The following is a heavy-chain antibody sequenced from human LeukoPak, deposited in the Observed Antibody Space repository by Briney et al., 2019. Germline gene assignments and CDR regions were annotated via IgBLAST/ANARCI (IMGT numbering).Heavy chain of an antibody. CDR3: ATSSPRNYFDH. V-gene: IGHV3-33*01. CDR1: GLIFSTYG. CDR2: IWYDGSQR. D-gene: IGHD1-14*01. Sequence: PGGSLRLSCVASGLIFSTYGLHWVRQCPGRRLEWVAVIWYDGSQRYYAGSVKGRFTISRDDSQNTIYLQMDSLRAEDTAVYYCATSSPRNYFDHWGQGTLVTVSS. J-gene: IGHJ4*02.